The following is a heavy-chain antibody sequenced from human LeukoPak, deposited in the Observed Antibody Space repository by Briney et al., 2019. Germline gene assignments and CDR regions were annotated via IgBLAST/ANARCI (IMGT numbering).Heavy chain of an antibody. CDR2: IKQDGSEK. D-gene: IGHD3-10*01. Sequence: GGSLRLSCAASGFTFSSYWMSWVRQAPGKGLEWVANIKQDGSEKYYVDSVKGRFTISRDNAKNSLYPQMNSLRAEDTAVYYCARVLLWFGPYFDYWGQGTLVTVSS. CDR1: GFTFSSYW. V-gene: IGHV3-7*03. J-gene: IGHJ4*02. CDR3: ARVLLWFGPYFDY.